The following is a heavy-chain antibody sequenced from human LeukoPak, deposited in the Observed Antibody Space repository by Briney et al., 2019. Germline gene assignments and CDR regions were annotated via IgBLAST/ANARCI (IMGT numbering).Heavy chain of an antibody. CDR2: ISTNGGST. V-gene: IGHV3-64D*06. CDR1: GFSFSTHA. Sequence: GGPRRLSCSVSGFSFSTHAMHWVRQAPGKGLEYVSGISTNGGSTSYADSVKGRFTISRDNSKNTLYLQMSSLRGEDTAVYYCVKRTRFSYYFDYWGQGTLVTVSS. D-gene: IGHD3-10*01. J-gene: IGHJ4*02. CDR3: VKRTRFSYYFDY.